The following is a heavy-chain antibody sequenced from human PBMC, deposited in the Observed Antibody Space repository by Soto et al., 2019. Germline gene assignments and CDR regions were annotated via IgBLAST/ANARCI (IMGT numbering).Heavy chain of an antibody. CDR3: ARTARVVKGQWYFDL. CDR2: IYYSGST. V-gene: IGHV4-59*08. Sequence: QVQLQESGPGLVKTSETLSLTCSVSGGSISSYYWSWIRQPPGKGLEWIGYIYYSGSTNYNPSLKSRVTISVDTSKNQFSLKLSSVTAADTAVYYCARTARVVKGQWYFDLWGRGTLVTVSS. CDR1: GGSISSYY. D-gene: IGHD2-15*01. J-gene: IGHJ2*01.